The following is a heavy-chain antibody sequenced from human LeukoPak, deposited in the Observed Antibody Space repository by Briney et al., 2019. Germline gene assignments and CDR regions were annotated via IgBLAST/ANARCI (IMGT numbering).Heavy chain of an antibody. CDR3: ATGPRNAFDI. Sequence: AASAFTFFDAWMIWVRQAPGKGLEWVGHVKSKTHGETTDYGAPVKGRFTISRDDSKNTVYLQMNSLKIEDTAMYFCATGPRNAFDIWGQGTMVTVSS. J-gene: IGHJ3*02. CDR1: AFTFFDAW. CDR2: VKSKTHGETT. V-gene: IGHV3-15*01.